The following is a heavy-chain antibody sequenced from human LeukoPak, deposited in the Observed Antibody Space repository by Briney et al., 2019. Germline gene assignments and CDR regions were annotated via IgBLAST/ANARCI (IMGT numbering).Heavy chain of an antibody. Sequence: QSGGSLRLPCAASGFTFSSYAMHWVRQAPGKGLEWVAVISYDGSNKYYADSVKGRFTISRDNSKNTLYLQMNSLRAENTAVYYCARDYRQLSYFDYWGQGTLVTVSS. J-gene: IGHJ4*02. D-gene: IGHD4-4*01. CDR2: ISYDGSNK. CDR1: GFTFSSYA. CDR3: ARDYRQLSYFDY. V-gene: IGHV3-30-3*01.